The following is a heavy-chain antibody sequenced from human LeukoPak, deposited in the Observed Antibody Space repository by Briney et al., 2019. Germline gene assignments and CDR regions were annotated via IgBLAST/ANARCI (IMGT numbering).Heavy chain of an antibody. J-gene: IGHJ4*02. CDR2: IWYDGSNK. CDR3: ARWRSRYYYDSSGPLLDY. D-gene: IGHD3-22*01. Sequence: PGGSLRLSCAASGFTFSSYAMSWVRQAPGKGLEWVAVIWYDGSNKYYADSVKGRFTISRDNSKNTLYLQMNSLRAEDTAVYYCARWRSRYYYDSSGPLLDYWGQGTLVTVSS. V-gene: IGHV3-33*08. CDR1: GFTFSSYA.